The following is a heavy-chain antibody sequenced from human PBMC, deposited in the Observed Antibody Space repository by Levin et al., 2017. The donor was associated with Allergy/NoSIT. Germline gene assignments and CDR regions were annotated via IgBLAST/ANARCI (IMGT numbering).Heavy chain of an antibody. Sequence: ESLKISCTVSGGSISSYYWSWIRQPPGKGLEWIGYIYYSGSTNYNPSLKSRVTISVDTSKNQFSLKLSSVTAADTAVYYCARLYYGSGSYWFDPWGQGTLVTVSS. V-gene: IGHV4-59*08. CDR2: IYYSGST. CDR3: ARLYYGSGSYWFDP. D-gene: IGHD3-10*01. CDR1: GGSISSYY. J-gene: IGHJ5*02.